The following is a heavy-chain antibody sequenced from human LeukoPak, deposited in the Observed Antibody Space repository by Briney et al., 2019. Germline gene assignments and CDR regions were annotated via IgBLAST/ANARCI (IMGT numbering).Heavy chain of an antibody. CDR2: IYYSGST. V-gene: IGHV4-59*01. CDR1: GGSISSYY. D-gene: IGHD5-18*01. Sequence: SETLSLTCTVSGGSISSYYWSWLRQPPGKGLGWLGYIYYSGSTNYNPSLKSRVTISVGTSKNQFSLKLSAVTAADTAVYDCARTTEGGYTYDYFYYCDLVVGGKGTTVTIA. CDR3: ARTTEGGYTYDYFYYCDLVV. J-gene: IGHJ6*03.